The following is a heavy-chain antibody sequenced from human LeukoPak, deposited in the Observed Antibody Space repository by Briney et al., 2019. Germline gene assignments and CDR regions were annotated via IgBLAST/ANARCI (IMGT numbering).Heavy chain of an antibody. D-gene: IGHD3-9*01. CDR1: GGSISSYY. J-gene: IGHJ4*02. CDR2: IYYTGTT. Sequence: PSETLSLTCTVSGGSISSYYWSWIRQPPGEGLEWIGYIYYTGTTNYNPSLKSRVTISVDTSKNQFSLKLSSVTAADTAVYYCARTGYDILTGYSDYWGQGTLVTVSS. CDR3: ARTGYDILTGYSDY. V-gene: IGHV4-59*08.